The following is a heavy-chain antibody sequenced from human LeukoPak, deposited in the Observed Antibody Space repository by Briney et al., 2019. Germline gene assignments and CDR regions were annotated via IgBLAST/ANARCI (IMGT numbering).Heavy chain of an antibody. CDR3: ARGMTTVLTWAFDY. Sequence: GGSLRLSCAASGFTFSSYAMHWVRQAPGKGLEWVAVISYDGSNKYYADSVKGRFTISRDNSKNTLYLQMNSLRAEDTAVYYCARGMTTVLTWAFDYWGQGTLVTVSS. CDR1: GFTFSSYA. J-gene: IGHJ4*02. CDR2: ISYDGSNK. V-gene: IGHV3-30*04. D-gene: IGHD4-23*01.